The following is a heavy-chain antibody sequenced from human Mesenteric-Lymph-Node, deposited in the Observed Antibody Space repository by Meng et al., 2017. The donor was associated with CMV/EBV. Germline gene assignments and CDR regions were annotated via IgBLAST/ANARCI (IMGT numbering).Heavy chain of an antibody. D-gene: IGHD3-10*01. V-gene: IGHV4-61*06. J-gene: IGHJ4*02. CDR2: IHHSASS. CDR1: GGSISSGRHY. CDR3: ARGPHYYGSGSYDY. Sequence: SGGSISSGRHYCTWIRQPPGKGLEWIGYIHHSASSNYNTSLESRLTISVDTSKNQFSLELRSVTAADTAVYYCARGPHYYGSGSYDYWGQGTLVNVSS.